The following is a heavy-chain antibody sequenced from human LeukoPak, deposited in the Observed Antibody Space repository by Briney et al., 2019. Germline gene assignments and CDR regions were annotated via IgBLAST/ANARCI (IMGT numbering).Heavy chain of an antibody. J-gene: IGHJ4*02. CDR3: AASRYYYDSSGYYDY. D-gene: IGHD3-22*01. Sequence: ASVKVSCKASGFTFTSSVMQWVRQARGQRLEWIGWIVVGSGNTNYAQKFQERVTITRDMSTSTAYMELSSLRSEDTAVYYCAASRYYYDSSGYYDYWGQGTLVTVSS. CDR1: GFTFTSSV. V-gene: IGHV1-58*02. CDR2: IVVGSGNT.